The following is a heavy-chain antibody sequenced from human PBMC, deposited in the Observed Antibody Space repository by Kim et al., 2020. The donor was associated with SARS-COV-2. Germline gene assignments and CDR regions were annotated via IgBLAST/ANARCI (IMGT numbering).Heavy chain of an antibody. D-gene: IGHD6-13*01. CDR2: IYYSGST. J-gene: IGHJ6*03. CDR1: GGSISSYY. V-gene: IGHV4-59*08. CDR3: ARHVGAAAGTRLTYYYYYYMDV. Sequence: SETLSLTCTVSGGSISSYYWSWIRQPPGKGLEWIGYIYYSGSTNYNPSLKSRVTISVDTSKNQFSLKLSSVTAADTAVYYCARHVGAAAGTRLTYYYYYYMDVWGKGTTVTVSS.